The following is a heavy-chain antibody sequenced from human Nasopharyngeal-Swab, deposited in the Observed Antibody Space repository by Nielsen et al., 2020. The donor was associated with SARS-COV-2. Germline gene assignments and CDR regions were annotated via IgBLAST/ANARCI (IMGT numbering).Heavy chain of an antibody. D-gene: IGHD1-1*01. J-gene: IGHJ4*02. CDR1: GFTFSSYG. Sequence: GESLKISCAASGFTFSSYGMHWVRQAPGKGLEWVAVIWYDGSNKYYAGSVKGRFTISRDNSKNTLYLQMNSLRAEDTAVYYCARDSQERFDYWGQGTLVTVSS. CDR3: ARDSQERFDY. CDR2: IWYDGSNK. V-gene: IGHV3-33*01.